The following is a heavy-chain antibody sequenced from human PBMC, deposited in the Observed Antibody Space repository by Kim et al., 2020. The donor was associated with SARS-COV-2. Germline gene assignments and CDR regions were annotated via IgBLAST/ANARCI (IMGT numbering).Heavy chain of an antibody. Sequence: VRGRFTISRDNSKNTLYLQMNSRRAEDTAVYYCAKDYYDSSGYSHYYGMDVWGQGTTVTVSS. CDR3: AKDYYDSSGYSHYYGMDV. V-gene: IGHV3-23*01. J-gene: IGHJ6*02. D-gene: IGHD3-22*01.